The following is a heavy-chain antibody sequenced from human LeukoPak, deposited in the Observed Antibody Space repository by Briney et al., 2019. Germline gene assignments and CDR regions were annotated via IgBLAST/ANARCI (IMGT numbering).Heavy chain of an antibody. J-gene: IGHJ4*02. D-gene: IGHD4-11*01. Sequence: PSQTLSLTCTVSGGSISSGDYYWSWIRQPPGKGLGWIGYIYYSGSTYYNPSLKSRVTISVDTSKNQISLKLSSVTAADTAVYYCARVETYSNYFDYWGQGTLVTVSS. CDR3: ARVETYSNYFDY. CDR2: IYYSGST. CDR1: GGSISSGDYY. V-gene: IGHV4-30-4*01.